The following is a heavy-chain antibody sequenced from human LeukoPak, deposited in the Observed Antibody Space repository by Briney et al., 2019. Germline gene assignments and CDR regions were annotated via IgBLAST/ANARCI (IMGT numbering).Heavy chain of an antibody. CDR1: GGSISSYY. Sequence: SETLSLTCTVSGGSISSYYWSWIRQPPGKGLEWIGYIYYSGSTNYNPSLKSRVTISVDTSKNQFSLKPSSVTAADTAVYYCARVGASSDAFDIWGQGTMVTVSS. CDR3: ARVGASSDAFDI. V-gene: IGHV4-59*01. D-gene: IGHD3-3*01. CDR2: IYYSGST. J-gene: IGHJ3*02.